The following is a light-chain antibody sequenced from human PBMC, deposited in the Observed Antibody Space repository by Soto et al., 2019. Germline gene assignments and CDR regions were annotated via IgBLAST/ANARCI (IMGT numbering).Light chain of an antibody. J-gene: IGKJ5*01. V-gene: IGKV3-11*01. Sequence: EIVLTQSPATLSLSPGERATLSCRASQSVSSYLAWYQQKPGQAPRLLIYDASNRATGIPARFSGSGSGTDFTLTISSLEPEDFAVYYCQQRSNWAGLMTFGQGIRLEIK. CDR1: QSVSSY. CDR3: QQRSNWAGLMT. CDR2: DAS.